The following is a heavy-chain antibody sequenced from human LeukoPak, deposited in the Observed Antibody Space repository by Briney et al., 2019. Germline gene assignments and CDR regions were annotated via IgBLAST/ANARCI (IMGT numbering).Heavy chain of an antibody. CDR2: ISGSGEDT. V-gene: IGHV3-23*01. CDR3: AKDRYCDFWSGYAFHY. CDR1: GFAFSSYA. D-gene: IGHD3-3*01. Sequence: GGSLRLSCAASGFAFSSYAMTWVRQAPGKGLEWVSAISGSGEDTYYADSVKGRFTISRDNSKNTLYLQMNSLRAEDTALYYCAKDRYCDFWSGYAFHYWGQGTLVTVSS. J-gene: IGHJ4*02.